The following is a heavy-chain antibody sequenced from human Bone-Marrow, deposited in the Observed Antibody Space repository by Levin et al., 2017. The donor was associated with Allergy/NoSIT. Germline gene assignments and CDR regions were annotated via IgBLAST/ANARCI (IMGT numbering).Heavy chain of an antibody. J-gene: IGHJ3*02. Sequence: TAGGSLRLSCAASGFTFSNAWMNWVRQAPGKGLEWVGRIKSKTDGGTTDYAAPVKGRFTISRDDSKNTLYLQMNSLKTEDTAVYYCTTKAPTTVTTSWLRRVNDAFDIWGQGTMVTVSS. V-gene: IGHV3-15*07. CDR3: TTKAPTTVTTSWLRRVNDAFDI. D-gene: IGHD4-17*01. CDR1: GFTFSNAW. CDR2: IKSKTDGGTT.